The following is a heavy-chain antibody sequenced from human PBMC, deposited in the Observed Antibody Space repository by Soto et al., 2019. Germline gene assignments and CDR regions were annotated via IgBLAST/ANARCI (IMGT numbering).Heavy chain of an antibody. CDR3: ARGRYNWNDDI. V-gene: IGHV4-31*03. Sequence: SETLSLTCTVSGGSISSGGYYWSWIRQHPGKGLEWIGYIYYSGSTYYNPSLKSRVTISVDTSKNQFSLKLSSVTAADTAVYYCARGRYNWNDDIWGQGTLVTVSS. CDR1: GGSISSGGYY. J-gene: IGHJ4*02. D-gene: IGHD1-1*01. CDR2: IYYSGST.